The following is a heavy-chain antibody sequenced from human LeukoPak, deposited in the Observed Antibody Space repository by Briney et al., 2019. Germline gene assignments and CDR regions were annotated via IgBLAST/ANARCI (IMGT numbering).Heavy chain of an antibody. CDR3: AREGLRSIAARRGTRDYMDV. D-gene: IGHD6-6*01. CDR2: INPNSGGT. V-gene: IGHV1-2*02. Sequence: ASVTVSCKASGYTFTGYYMHWVRQAPGQGLEWMGWINPNSGGTNYAQKFQGRVTMTRDTSISTAYMELSRLRSDDTAVYYCAREGLRSIAARRGTRDYMDVWGKGTTVIVSS. CDR1: GYTFTGYY. J-gene: IGHJ6*03.